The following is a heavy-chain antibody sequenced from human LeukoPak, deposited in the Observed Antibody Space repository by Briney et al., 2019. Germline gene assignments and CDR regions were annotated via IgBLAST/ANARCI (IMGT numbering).Heavy chain of an antibody. CDR3: ARDYGGSLIRGHFDY. V-gene: IGHV3-48*04. CDR1: GFTFSSYG. J-gene: IGHJ4*02. D-gene: IGHD4-23*01. CDR2: ISSSGSTI. Sequence: GGTLRLSCAASGFTFSSYGMSWVRQAPGKGLEWVSYISSSGSTIYYADSVKGRFTISRDNARNSLYLQMNSLRAEDTAVYYCARDYGGSLIRGHFDYWGQGTLITVSS.